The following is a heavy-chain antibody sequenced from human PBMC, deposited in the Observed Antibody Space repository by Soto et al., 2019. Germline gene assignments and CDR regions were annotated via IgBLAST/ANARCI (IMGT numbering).Heavy chain of an antibody. J-gene: IGHJ5*02. Sequence: GASVKVSCKASGGTFSSYTISWVRQAPGQGLEWMGRIIPILGIANYAQKFQGRVTITADKSTSTAYMELSSLRSEDTAVYYCARDRLSRSYYDSSAQFDPWGQGTLVTVSS. CDR1: GGTFSSYT. CDR3: ARDRLSRSYYDSSAQFDP. CDR2: IIPILGIA. V-gene: IGHV1-69*04. D-gene: IGHD3-22*01.